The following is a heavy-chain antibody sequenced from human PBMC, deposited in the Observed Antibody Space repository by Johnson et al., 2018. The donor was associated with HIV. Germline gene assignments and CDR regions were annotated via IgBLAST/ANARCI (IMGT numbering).Heavy chain of an antibody. Sequence: QVQLVESGGGLVQPGRSLRLSCAASGFTFSSYAMHWVRQAPGKGLEWVAVISYDGSNKYYADSVKGRFTISRDNSKNTLYLQMNSLRAEDTAGYYCARDQAGVGATTADAFDIWGQGTMVTVSS. D-gene: IGHD1-26*01. CDR1: GFTFSSYA. V-gene: IGHV3-30-3*01. CDR3: ARDQAGVGATTADAFDI. CDR2: ISYDGSNK. J-gene: IGHJ3*02.